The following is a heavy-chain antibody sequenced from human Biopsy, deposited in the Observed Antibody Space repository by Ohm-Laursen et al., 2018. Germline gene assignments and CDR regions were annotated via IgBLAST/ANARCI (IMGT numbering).Heavy chain of an antibody. CDR2: IYDRGSTA. V-gene: IGHV4-61*01. Sequence: SDTLSLTCTVSGDSVSSGSFYWTWIRQPPGQGLDYIGYIYDRGSTANYNPSLESRVTMSVDMPKNQFSMKLSSVTAADTAFYYCARGMRSSGWPYFDFWGQGTLVTVSS. CDR3: ARGMRSSGWPYFDF. J-gene: IGHJ4*02. D-gene: IGHD6-19*01. CDR1: GDSVSSGSFY.